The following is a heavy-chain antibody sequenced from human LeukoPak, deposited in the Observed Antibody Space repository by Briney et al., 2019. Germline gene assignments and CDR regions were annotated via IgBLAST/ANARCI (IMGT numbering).Heavy chain of an antibody. Sequence: PGRSLRLSCAASGFTFSSYGMHWVRQAPGKGLEWVAVISYDGSNKYYADSVKGRFTIPRDNAKNSLYLQMNSLRAEDTAVYYCARDSGSDYWGQGTLVTVSS. CDR2: ISYDGSNK. D-gene: IGHD5-12*01. CDR1: GFTFSSYG. J-gene: IGHJ4*02. CDR3: ARDSGSDY. V-gene: IGHV3-30*03.